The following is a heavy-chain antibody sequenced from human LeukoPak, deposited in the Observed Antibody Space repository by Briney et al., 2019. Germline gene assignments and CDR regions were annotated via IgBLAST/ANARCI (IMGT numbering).Heavy chain of an antibody. Sequence: SETLSLTCTVSGGSISSYYYSWIRQPAGKGLEWIGYICYSGSTNYNPSLKSRVTISVDTSKNQFSLKLSSVTAADTAVYYCARTTEAHSWRTRYYDYYMDVWGKGTTVTVSS. CDR3: ARTTEAHSWRTRYYDYYMDV. CDR2: ICYSGST. V-gene: IGHV4-59*01. CDR1: GGSISSYY. D-gene: IGHD6-13*01. J-gene: IGHJ6*03.